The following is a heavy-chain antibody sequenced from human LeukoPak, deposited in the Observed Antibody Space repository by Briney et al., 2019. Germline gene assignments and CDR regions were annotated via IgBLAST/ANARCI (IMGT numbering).Heavy chain of an antibody. V-gene: IGHV3-23*01. D-gene: IGHD3-10*01. Sequence: GGSLRLSCAASGFPFGSYAMSWVRQTPGKGLEWVSGISAGGGSTYYADSVKGRLTISRDNSKNTLYLQMDSLRAEDTAIYYCAKAYGSGNYHHYFDYWGQGTLVTVSS. CDR3: AKAYGSGNYHHYFDY. CDR1: GFPFGSYA. J-gene: IGHJ4*02. CDR2: ISAGGGST.